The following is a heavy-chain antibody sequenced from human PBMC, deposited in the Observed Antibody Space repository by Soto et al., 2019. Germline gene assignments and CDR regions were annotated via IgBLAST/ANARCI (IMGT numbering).Heavy chain of an antibody. D-gene: IGHD6-13*01. CDR1: GSSISSSSYY. V-gene: IGHV4-39*07. Sequence: SETLSLTCTVSGSSISSSSYYWGWIRQPPGKGLEWIGSIYHSGSTNYNPSLKSRVTISVDTSKNQFSLKLSSVTAADTAVYYCARGIIAAWPRYYYYGMDVWGQGTTVTVSS. CDR2: IYHSGST. CDR3: ARGIIAAWPRYYYYGMDV. J-gene: IGHJ6*02.